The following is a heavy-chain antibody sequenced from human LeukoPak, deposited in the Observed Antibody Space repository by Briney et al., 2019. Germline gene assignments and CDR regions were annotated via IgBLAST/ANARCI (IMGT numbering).Heavy chain of an antibody. J-gene: IGHJ5*02. CDR3: ARDSTGYYYGYNWFDP. CDR2: IYPNSGVT. D-gene: IGHD3-22*01. V-gene: IGHV1-2*02. CDR1: GYTFIGYC. Sequence: ASVKVSCKASGYTFIGYCVYWMRQAPGQGLEWMGWIYPNSGVTKYAQKFQDRVTMTIDTSISTAYMELTSLRSDDTAVYYCARDSTGYYYGYNWFDPWGQGTLVTVSS.